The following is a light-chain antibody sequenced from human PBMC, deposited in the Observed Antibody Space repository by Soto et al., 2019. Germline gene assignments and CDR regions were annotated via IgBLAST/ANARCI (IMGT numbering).Light chain of an antibody. V-gene: IGKV3-15*01. Sequence: EIVMTQSPATLSVSPGERVTLSCRASQSVRSDLVWYQQKPGQAPRLLIYGASTRATGIPARFSGSGSGTDFTLTVSSLQSEDIAVYYCQQYNNWPPWTFGQGTRVEVK. CDR1: QSVRSD. J-gene: IGKJ1*01. CDR2: GAS. CDR3: QQYNNWPPWT.